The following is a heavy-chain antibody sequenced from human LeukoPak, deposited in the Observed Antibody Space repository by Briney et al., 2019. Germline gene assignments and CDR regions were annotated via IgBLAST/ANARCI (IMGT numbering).Heavy chain of an antibody. D-gene: IGHD4-4*01. CDR1: GGSFSGYY. V-gene: IGHV4-34*01. CDR2: INHSGST. Sequence: SETLSLTCAVYGGSFSGYYWSWIRQPPGKGLEWIGEINHSGSTNYNPSLKSRVTISVDTSKNQFSLKLSSVTAADTAVYYCARGSSTVTSELYSSWGQGTLVTVSS. CDR3: ARGSSTVTSELYSS. J-gene: IGHJ4*02.